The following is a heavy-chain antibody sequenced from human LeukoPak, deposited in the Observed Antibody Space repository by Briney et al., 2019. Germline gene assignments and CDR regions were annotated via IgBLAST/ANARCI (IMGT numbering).Heavy chain of an antibody. Sequence: SETLSLTCTVSSGSISTYYWSWIRQPPGKALECIGYIYYSGSTDYNPSLKSRVTVSVDTSKNQFSLKLISVTAADTAVYYCARVNSSSWYLDYWGQGTLVTV. CDR1: SGSISTYY. CDR2: IYYSGST. V-gene: IGHV4-59*01. J-gene: IGHJ4*02. CDR3: ARVNSSSWYLDY. D-gene: IGHD6-13*01.